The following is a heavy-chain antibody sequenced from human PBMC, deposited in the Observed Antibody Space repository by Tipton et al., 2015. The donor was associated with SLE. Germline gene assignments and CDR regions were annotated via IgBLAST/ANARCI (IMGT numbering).Heavy chain of an antibody. CDR1: GGSVSSGSYY. CDR2: IYYSGST. V-gene: IGHV4-39*07. J-gene: IGHJ1*01. CDR3: VRLCCIGAAGTGHFQL. D-gene: IGHD6-13*01. Sequence: TLSLTCTVSGGSVSSGSYYWAWIRQPPGKGPEWIGTIYYSGSTYYYPSLKSRITISVDTSKNQFSLEVRSVTAADTAVYYCVRLCCIGAAGTGHFQLWGQGTLVTVSS.